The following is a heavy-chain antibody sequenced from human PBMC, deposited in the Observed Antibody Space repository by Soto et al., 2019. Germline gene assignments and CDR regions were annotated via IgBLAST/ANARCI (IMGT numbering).Heavy chain of an antibody. Sequence: PSETLSLTCAVSGYSINSYYYWCWIRQPPGKVLGWVGNVYHRGRTYYSPSLRSLVTILIDTSKNQFSLRLTSVTAADTAMYFCAKKGYSTSGKINLFDSWGPGTLVTVSS. V-gene: IGHV4-38-2*01. CDR3: AKKGYSTSGKINLFDS. D-gene: IGHD3-10*01. J-gene: IGHJ4*02. CDR1: GYSINSYYY. CDR2: VYHRGRT.